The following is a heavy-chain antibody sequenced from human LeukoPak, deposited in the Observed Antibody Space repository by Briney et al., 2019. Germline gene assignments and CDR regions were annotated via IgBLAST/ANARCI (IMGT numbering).Heavy chain of an antibody. CDR1: GFTFTNAW. CDR2: IKSKTDGGTT. J-gene: IGHJ4*02. CDR3: TTGNWGSFSF. Sequence: KPGGSLRLSCVASGFTFTNAWMNWVRQAPGKGLEWVGRIKSKTDGGTTDYVAPVKGRFTISRDDSKHTLYRQLNSLKTEDTAVYYCTTGNWGSFSFWGQGTLVTVSS. D-gene: IGHD7-27*01. V-gene: IGHV3-15*01.